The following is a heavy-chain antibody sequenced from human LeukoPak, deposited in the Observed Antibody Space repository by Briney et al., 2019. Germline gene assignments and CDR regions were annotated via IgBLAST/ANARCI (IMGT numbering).Heavy chain of an antibody. CDR2: ISDGGTHL. J-gene: IGHJ4*02. Sequence: GGSLRLSCAGSGFIFRNYGMHWVRQAPGQGLQWVAVISDGGTHLYYADSVKGRFTISRDNSESTMYLQMNSLRVEDTAVYYCAKCLNFHHSSGWDYWGQGTLVTVSS. D-gene: IGHD6-19*01. V-gene: IGHV3-30*18. CDR3: AKCLNFHHSSGWDY. CDR1: GFIFRNYG.